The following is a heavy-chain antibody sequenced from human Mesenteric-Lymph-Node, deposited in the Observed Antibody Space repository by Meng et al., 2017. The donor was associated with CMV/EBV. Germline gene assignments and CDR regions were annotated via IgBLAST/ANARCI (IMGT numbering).Heavy chain of an antibody. CDR2: IDTEGRT. V-gene: IGHV3-74*01. Sequence: GGSLRLSCEASGFTFSHYYMHWVRQAPGKGLVWVSRIDTEGRTTYADSVEGRFTISRDNAKGTLYLQMNSLRAEDTAVYYCARKDSSGYYYSDYWGQRTLVTVSS. CDR3: ARKDSSGYYYSDY. CDR1: GFTFSHYY. D-gene: IGHD3-22*01. J-gene: IGHJ4*02.